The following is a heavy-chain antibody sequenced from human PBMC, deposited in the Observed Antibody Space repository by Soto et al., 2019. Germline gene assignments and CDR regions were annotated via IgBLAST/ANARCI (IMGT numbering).Heavy chain of an antibody. CDR1: GRSISSYY. J-gene: IGHJ5*01. D-gene: IGHD2-2*01. CDR2: IYYSGST. Sequence: SETLSLTCTVSGRSISSYYWSWIRQPPGKGLEWIGYIYYSGSTNYNPSLKSRVTISVDTSKNQFSLKLSSVTAADTAVFYCARYKVSQLLSTWF. V-gene: IGHV4-59*08. CDR3: ARYKVSQLLSTWF.